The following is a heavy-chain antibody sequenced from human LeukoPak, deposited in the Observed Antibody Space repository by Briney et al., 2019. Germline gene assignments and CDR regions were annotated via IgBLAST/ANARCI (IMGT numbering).Heavy chain of an antibody. CDR2: IRYSGTT. V-gene: IGHV4-31*03. CDR1: GGPISSGGYY. Sequence: SQPLTLPCTVSGGPISSGGYYWTWIRQHPGKGLEWIGYIRYSGTTFSNPSLESRIIISVETSENQFSLKLRSVTAADTAVYYCARGHGYNHFDYWGRGTLVTVSS. CDR3: ARGHGYNHFDY. J-gene: IGHJ4*02. D-gene: IGHD5-24*01.